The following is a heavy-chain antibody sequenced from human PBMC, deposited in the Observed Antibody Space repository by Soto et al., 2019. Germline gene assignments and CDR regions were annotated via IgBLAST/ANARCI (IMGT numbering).Heavy chain of an antibody. CDR3: ARGALQGDYFDY. CDR2: IYYSGST. CDR1: GGSISSGSYY. D-gene: IGHD3-16*01. Sequence: SETLSLSCTVSGGSISSGSYYWSWIRQHPGKGLEWIGNIYYSGSTYYNPSLKSRVTISVDNAKHSLYLQMNSLRAEDTAVYYCARGALQGDYFDYWGQGTLVTVSS. J-gene: IGHJ4*02. V-gene: IGHV4-31*03.